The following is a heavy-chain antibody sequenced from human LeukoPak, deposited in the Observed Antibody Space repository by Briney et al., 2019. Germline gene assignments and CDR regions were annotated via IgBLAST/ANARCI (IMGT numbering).Heavy chain of an antibody. CDR2: ISGSGGST. D-gene: IGHD2-2*01. V-gene: IGHV3-23*01. J-gene: IGHJ3*02. CDR3: AKSSSTSPIVFKVDAFDI. Sequence: PGRSLRLSCAASGFTFSSYAMSWVRQAPGKGLEWVSAISGSGGSTYYADSVKGRFTISRDNSKNTLYLQMNSLRAEDTAVYYCAKSSSTSPIVFKVDAFDIWGQGTMVTVSS. CDR1: GFTFSSYA.